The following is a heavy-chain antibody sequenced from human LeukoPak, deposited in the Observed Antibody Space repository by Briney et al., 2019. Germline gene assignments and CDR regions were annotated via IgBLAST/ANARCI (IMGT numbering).Heavy chain of an antibody. J-gene: IGHJ4*02. V-gene: IGHV4-39*01. CDR3: ARHREGYDSSGYSDY. Sequence: SETLSLTCTVSGGSISSSSYYWGWIRQPPGKGLEWIGSIYYSGCTYYNPALKSRVTISVDTSKNQFSLKLSSVTAADTAVYYCARHREGYDSSGYSDYWGQGTLVTVSS. D-gene: IGHD3-22*01. CDR1: GGSISSSSYY. CDR2: IYYSGCT.